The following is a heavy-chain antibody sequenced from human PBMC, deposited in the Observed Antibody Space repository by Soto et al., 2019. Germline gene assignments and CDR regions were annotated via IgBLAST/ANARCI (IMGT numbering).Heavy chain of an antibody. D-gene: IGHD4-17*01. Sequence: PGGSLRLSCAASGFTFSNAWMSWVRQAPGKGLEWVGRIKSKTDGGTTDYAAPVKGRFTISRDDSKNTLYLQMNSLKTEDTAVYYCTSYYGDYYYYGMDVWGQGTTVTVSS. CDR1: GFTFSNAW. CDR3: TSYYGDYYYYGMDV. J-gene: IGHJ6*02. CDR2: IKSKTDGGTT. V-gene: IGHV3-15*01.